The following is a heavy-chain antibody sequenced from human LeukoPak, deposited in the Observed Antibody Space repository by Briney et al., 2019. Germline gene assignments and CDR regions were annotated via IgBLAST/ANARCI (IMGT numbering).Heavy chain of an antibody. CDR3: AREEGGDYFDY. V-gene: IGHV4-39*07. J-gene: IGHJ4*02. D-gene: IGHD3-16*01. Sequence: PSETLSLTCTVSGGSISSSSYSWGWIRQPPGKGLEWIGSIYYSGSTYYNPSLKSRVTISVDTSKNQFFLKLSSVTAADTAVYYCAREEGGDYFDYWGQGTLVTVSS. CDR2: IYYSGST. CDR1: GGSISSSSYS.